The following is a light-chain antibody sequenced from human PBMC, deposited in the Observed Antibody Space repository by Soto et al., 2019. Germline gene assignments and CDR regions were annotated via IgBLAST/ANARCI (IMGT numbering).Light chain of an antibody. Sequence: EIVMTQSPATLSVSPGGRATLSCRASQSISDTLAWYQQKPGQGPRLLIYGASTRATGIPARFSGSGSETDFTLTISSLRSEDSAVYHCQQYNNWPITFGQGTRLEIK. CDR3: QQYNNWPIT. CDR1: QSISDT. J-gene: IGKJ5*01. CDR2: GAS. V-gene: IGKV3-15*01.